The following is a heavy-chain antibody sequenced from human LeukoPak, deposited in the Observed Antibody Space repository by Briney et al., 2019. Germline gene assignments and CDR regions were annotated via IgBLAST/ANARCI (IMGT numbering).Heavy chain of an antibody. J-gene: IGHJ4*02. V-gene: IGHV3-49*04. Sequence: GGSLRLSCTASGFTFGDYAMSWVRQAPGKGLEWVGFIRSKAYGGTTEYAASVKGRFTISRDDSKSIAYLQMNSLKTEDTAVYYCTRDPGVATISYYFDYWGQGTLVTVSS. CDR3: TRDPGVATISYYFDY. D-gene: IGHD5-12*01. CDR2: IRSKAYGGTT. CDR1: GFTFGDYA.